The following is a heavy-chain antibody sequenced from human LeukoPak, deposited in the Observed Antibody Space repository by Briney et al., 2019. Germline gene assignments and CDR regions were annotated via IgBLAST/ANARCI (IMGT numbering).Heavy chain of an antibody. V-gene: IGHV4-59*07. CDR3: ARGGVNYKIAGP. D-gene: IGHD3-16*01. Sequence: SDTLSLTCTVSGGSITSYYWSWLWQPPGKGREWIGYIYYSGSTNYNPSLKSRVTISVDTSKNQFSLKLSSVTAADTAVYYCARGGVNYKIAGPWGQGALVTVSS. J-gene: IGHJ5*02. CDR2: IYYSGST. CDR1: GGSITSYY.